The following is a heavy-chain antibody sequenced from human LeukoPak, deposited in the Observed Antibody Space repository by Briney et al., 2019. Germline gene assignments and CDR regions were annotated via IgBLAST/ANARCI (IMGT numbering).Heavy chain of an antibody. CDR1: GYTFTSYA. CDR3: ARGGYCSGGSCYKNWFDP. D-gene: IGHD2-15*01. Sequence: GASVKVSCKASGYTFTSYAMNLVRQAPGQGLEWMGWINTNTGNPTYAQGFTGRFVFSLDTSVSTAYLQISSLKAEDTAVYYCARGGYCSGGSCYKNWFDPWGQGTLVTVFS. CDR2: INTNTGNP. V-gene: IGHV7-4-1*02. J-gene: IGHJ5*02.